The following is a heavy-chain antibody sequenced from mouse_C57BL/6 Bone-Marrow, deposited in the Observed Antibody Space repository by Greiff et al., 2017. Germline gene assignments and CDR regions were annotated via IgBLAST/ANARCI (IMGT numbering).Heavy chain of an antibody. V-gene: IGHV5-4*01. CDR1: GFTFSSYA. D-gene: IGHD1-1*01. Sequence: EVQLVESGGGLVKPGGSLKLSCAASGFTFSSYAMSWVRQTPEKRLEWVATISDGGSYTYYPANLKGRCTISRDNAKNNLYLQMSHLKSEDTAMYYCARGITTVPWFAYWGQGTLVTVSA. CDR2: ISDGGSYT. CDR3: ARGITTVPWFAY. J-gene: IGHJ3*01.